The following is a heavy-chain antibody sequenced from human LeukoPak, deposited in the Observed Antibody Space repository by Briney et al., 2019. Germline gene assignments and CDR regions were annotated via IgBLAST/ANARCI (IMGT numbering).Heavy chain of an antibody. J-gene: IGHJ4*02. CDR2: IYYSGST. V-gene: IGHV4-30-4*08. CDR1: GGSISSGGYY. CDR3: ARARRDYVWGSYIGKYYFDY. Sequence: PSETLSLTCTVSGGSISSGGYYWSWIRQHPGKGLEWIGYIYYSGSTYYNPSLKSRVTISVDTSKNQFSLKLSSVTAADTAVYYCARARRDYVWGSYIGKYYFDYWGQGTLVTVSS. D-gene: IGHD3-16*01.